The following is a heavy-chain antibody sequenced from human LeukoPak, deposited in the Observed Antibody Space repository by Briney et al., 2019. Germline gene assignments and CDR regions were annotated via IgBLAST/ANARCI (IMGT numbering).Heavy chain of an antibody. D-gene: IGHD1-14*01. V-gene: IGHV1-46*01. Sequence: GASVKVSCKASGYTFTSYYMHWVRQAPGQGLEWMGIINPSGGSTSYAQKFQGRVTMTRDMSTSTVYMELSSLRSEDTAVYYCARAPGGQAYYYYMDVWGKGTTVTVSS. CDR2: INPSGGST. CDR1: GYTFTSYY. J-gene: IGHJ6*03. CDR3: ARAPGGQAYYYYMDV.